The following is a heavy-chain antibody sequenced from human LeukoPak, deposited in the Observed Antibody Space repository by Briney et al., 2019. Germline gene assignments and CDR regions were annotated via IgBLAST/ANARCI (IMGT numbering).Heavy chain of an antibody. J-gene: IGHJ6*02. Sequence: GASVKVSCKASGYTFTGYYMHWVRQAHVQGLECIGWINPNSGGTNYAQKFQGRVTMTRDTSISTAYMELSRLRSDDTAVYYCARVARAYYYGMDVWGQGTTVTVSS. V-gene: IGHV1-2*02. CDR3: ARVARAYYYGMDV. CDR1: GYTFTGYY. CDR2: INPNSGGT.